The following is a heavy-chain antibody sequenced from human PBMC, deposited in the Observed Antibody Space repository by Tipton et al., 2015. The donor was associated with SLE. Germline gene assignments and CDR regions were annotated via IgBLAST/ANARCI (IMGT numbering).Heavy chain of an antibody. CDR3: ARWIPLTGINV. J-gene: IGHJ6*02. CDR2: IHHRGST. V-gene: IGHV4-4*02. Sequence: SLRLSCAVSGASITNSDWWSWVRQPPGKGLEYIGEIHHRGSTNYKSSLRGRVTISVDKSKNQFSLKLTSVTAADTAVYYCARWIPLTGINVWGQGATVTVSS. CDR1: GASITNSDW. D-gene: IGHD5-18*01.